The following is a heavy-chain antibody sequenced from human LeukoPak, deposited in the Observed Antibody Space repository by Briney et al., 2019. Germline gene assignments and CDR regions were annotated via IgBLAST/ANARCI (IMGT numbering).Heavy chain of an antibody. CDR2: IYDSEST. D-gene: IGHD4-17*01. Sequence: PSETLSLTCTVSGGSISRSSYYWGWIRQPPGKGLEWIGSIYDSESTYYNPSLRSRVTMSVGTSENQFSLEVRSVTAADTAVYYCARTSEDTGYGDFDYWGQGTLVTVSS. CDR1: GGSISRSSYY. CDR3: ARTSEDTGYGDFDY. V-gene: IGHV4-39*07. J-gene: IGHJ4*02.